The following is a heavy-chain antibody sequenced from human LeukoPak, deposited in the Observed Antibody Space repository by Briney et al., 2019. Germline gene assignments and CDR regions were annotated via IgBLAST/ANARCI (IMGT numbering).Heavy chain of an antibody. V-gene: IGHV3-23*01. CDR1: RFTFSNYA. CDR2: ISGDTGST. Sequence: PGGSLRLSCAASRFTFSNYAMSWVRQAPVKGLEWVSSISGDTGSTDYADSVKGRFTISRDNSKNTLWLQMSSLRAEDTAVYFCTKSPFSGSYRFEDWGQGTLVTVSS. J-gene: IGHJ4*02. D-gene: IGHD1-26*01. CDR3: TKSPFSGSYRFED.